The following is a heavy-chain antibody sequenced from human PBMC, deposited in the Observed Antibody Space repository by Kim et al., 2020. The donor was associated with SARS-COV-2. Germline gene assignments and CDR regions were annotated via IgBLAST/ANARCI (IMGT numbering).Heavy chain of an antibody. CDR3: ARTLGELLYQNWFDP. Sequence: QEFQGRVTMTRNTSISTAYMELSSLRSEDTAVYYCARTLGELLYQNWFDPWGQGTLVTVSS. V-gene: IGHV1-8*01. J-gene: IGHJ5*02. D-gene: IGHD3-10*01.